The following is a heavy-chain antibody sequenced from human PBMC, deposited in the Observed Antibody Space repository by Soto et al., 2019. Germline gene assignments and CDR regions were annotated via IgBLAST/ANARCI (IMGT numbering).Heavy chain of an antibody. CDR1: GFTFSSYS. CDR3: ARGDSGFGASSYFDY. V-gene: IGHV3-21*04. Sequence: GGSLRLSCADSGFTFSSYSMNWVRQALGKVLEWVSSISSSSSYIYYADSVKGRFTISRDNAKNSLYLQMTSLRVEDTALYYCARGDSGFGASSYFDYWGQGTLVTV. CDR2: ISSSSSYI. J-gene: IGHJ4*02. D-gene: IGHD3-16*01.